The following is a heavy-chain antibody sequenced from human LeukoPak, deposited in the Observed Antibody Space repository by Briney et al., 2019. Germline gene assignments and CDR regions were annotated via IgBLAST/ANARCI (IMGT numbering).Heavy chain of an antibody. CDR1: GGSISSGGYS. J-gene: IGHJ4*02. V-gene: IGHV4-30-2*01. D-gene: IGHD4-23*01. CDR3: ARATVVTYYFDY. CDR2: IYYSGST. Sequence: SETLSLTCAVSGGSISSGGYSWSWIRQPPGKGLEWIGYIYYSGSTYYNPSLKSRVTISVDRSKNQFSLKLSSVTAADTAVYYCARATVVTYYFDYWGQGTLVTVSS.